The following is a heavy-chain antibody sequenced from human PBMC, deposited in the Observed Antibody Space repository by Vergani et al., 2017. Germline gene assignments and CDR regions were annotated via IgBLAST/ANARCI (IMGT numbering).Heavy chain of an antibody. D-gene: IGHD3-22*01. CDR2: NHPADSDT. CDR3: ARLYGRDSSGSKYFDY. CDR1: GYSFTNYW. V-gene: IGHV5-51*01. Sequence: EVQLVQSGAEVKKPGESLKISCQISGYSFTNYWIGWVRQMPGKGLEWLGINHPADSDTRYNPSFQGQVTISVDKSISTAYLQRSSLRASDSAMYYCARLYGRDSSGSKYFDYWGQGTLVTVSS. J-gene: IGHJ4*02.